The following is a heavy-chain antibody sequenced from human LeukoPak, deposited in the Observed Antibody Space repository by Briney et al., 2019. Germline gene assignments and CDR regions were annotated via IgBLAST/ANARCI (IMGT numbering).Heavy chain of an antibody. V-gene: IGHV1-69*13. CDR2: IIPIFGTA. CDR3: AREEKNYDSSGYLIRVFDY. CDR1: GGTFSSYA. D-gene: IGHD3-22*01. Sequence: GASVKVSCKASGGTFSSYAISWVRQAPGQGLEWMGGIIPIFGTANYAQKFQGRVTITADESTSTAYMELSSLRSEDTAVYYCAREEKNYDSSGYLIRVFDYWGQGTLVTVSS. J-gene: IGHJ4*02.